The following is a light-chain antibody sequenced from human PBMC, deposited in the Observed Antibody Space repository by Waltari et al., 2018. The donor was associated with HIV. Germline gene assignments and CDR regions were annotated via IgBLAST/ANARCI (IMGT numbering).Light chain of an antibody. Sequence: DIQMTQSPSSLSASVGDRVTITCRASQSVTNYLNWYQQKSGKVPKLLIYDASNLQSGVPSRFSGSGSGTDFTLTITSLQPEDFATYYCQQTFTTPRTFGQGTKVEIK. CDR2: DAS. J-gene: IGKJ1*01. CDR1: QSVTNY. V-gene: IGKV1-39*01. CDR3: QQTFTTPRT.